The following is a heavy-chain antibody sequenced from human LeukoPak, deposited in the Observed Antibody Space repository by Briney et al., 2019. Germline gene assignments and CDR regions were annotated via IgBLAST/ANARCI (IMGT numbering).Heavy chain of an antibody. CDR1: GYTFTCYC. J-gene: IGHJ4*02. CDR2: INPNSGGT. D-gene: IGHD6-19*01. CDR3: ARDESIAVAEDYFDY. V-gene: IGHV1-2*02. Sequence: ASVKVSCKASGYTFTCYCMHWVRQAPGQGLEWMGWINPNSGGTNYAQKFQGRVTMTRDTSTSTAYMELSRLRSDDTAVYYCARDESIAVAEDYFDYWGQGTLVPVSS.